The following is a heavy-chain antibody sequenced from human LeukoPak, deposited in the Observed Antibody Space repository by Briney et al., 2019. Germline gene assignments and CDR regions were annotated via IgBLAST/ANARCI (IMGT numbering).Heavy chain of an antibody. V-gene: IGHV1-3*01. Sequence: KFQGRVTITRDTSASTAYMELSSLRSEDTAVYHCARERPYYFDYWGQGTLVTVSS. J-gene: IGHJ4*02. CDR3: ARERPYYFDY.